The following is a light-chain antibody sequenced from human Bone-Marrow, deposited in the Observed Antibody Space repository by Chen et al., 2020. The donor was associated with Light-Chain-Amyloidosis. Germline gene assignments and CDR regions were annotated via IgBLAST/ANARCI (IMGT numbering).Light chain of an antibody. CDR2: RDT. V-gene: IGLV3-25*03. J-gene: IGLJ2*01. CDR1: DLPTKY. Sequence: SYELTQPPSVSLSPGQTARITCSGDDLPTKYAYWYQQKPGQAPVLVIHRDTERPSGISERFSGSSSGTTATLTISGVQAEDEDDYHCQSADSSGTYEVIFGGGTKLTVL. CDR3: QSADSSGTYEVI.